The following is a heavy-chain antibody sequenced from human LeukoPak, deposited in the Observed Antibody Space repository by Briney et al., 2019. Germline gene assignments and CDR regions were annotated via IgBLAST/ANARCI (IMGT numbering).Heavy chain of an antibody. CDR2: VKEDGSEK. CDR3: ARGDGYHRL. J-gene: IGHJ4*02. Sequence: GGSLRLSCAASGFTFTTYWMTWVRQAPGKGLEWVAKVKEDGSEKYYVDSVKGRFTISRDNAKNSLSLQMNSLRVEDTAVYFCARGDGYHRLWGQGTLVTVSS. D-gene: IGHD5-24*01. V-gene: IGHV3-7*01. CDR1: GFTFTTYW.